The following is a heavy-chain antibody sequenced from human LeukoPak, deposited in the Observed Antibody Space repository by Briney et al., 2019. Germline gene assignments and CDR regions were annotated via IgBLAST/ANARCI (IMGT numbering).Heavy chain of an antibody. D-gene: IGHD7-27*01. Sequence: GGSLRLSCTTSGFIFKNAWMSWIRQAPGKGLEWVGRVTSESAGGTTDYPAVVKGRFSISRDDSTNMVYLQMNSLRPEDTAIYYCARDGNWESIRWYFQRWGQGTLVTVSS. V-gene: IGHV3-15*01. CDR1: GFIFKNAW. CDR2: VTSESAGGTT. J-gene: IGHJ1*01. CDR3: ARDGNWESIRWYFQR.